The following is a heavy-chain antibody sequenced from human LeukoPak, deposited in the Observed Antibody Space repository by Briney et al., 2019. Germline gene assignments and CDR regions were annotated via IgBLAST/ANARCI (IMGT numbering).Heavy chain of an antibody. CDR2: IYYSGST. CDR1: GGSISSGGYY. V-gene: IGHV4-31*03. J-gene: IGHJ6*03. D-gene: IGHD3-3*01. CDR3: ARDFMGDFWSGLRGWDYMDV. Sequence: PSETLSLTCTVSGGSISSGGYYWSWIRQHPGKGLEWIGYIYYSGSTYYNPSLKSRVTISVDTSKNQFSLKLSSVTAADTAVYYCARDFMGDFWSGLRGWDYMDVWGKGTTVTVSS.